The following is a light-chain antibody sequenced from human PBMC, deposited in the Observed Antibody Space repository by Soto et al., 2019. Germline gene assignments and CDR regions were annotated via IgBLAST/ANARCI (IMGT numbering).Light chain of an antibody. Sequence: DIPLSQSPSFLSASVGDRVTITCRASQGISSYLAWYQQKPGKAPKLLIYAASTLQSGVPSRFSGSGSGTGFTLTISSLQPEDFATYYCQHLNSYPYTFGQGTKLEIK. CDR3: QHLNSYPYT. CDR1: QGISSY. CDR2: AAS. J-gene: IGKJ2*01. V-gene: IGKV1-9*01.